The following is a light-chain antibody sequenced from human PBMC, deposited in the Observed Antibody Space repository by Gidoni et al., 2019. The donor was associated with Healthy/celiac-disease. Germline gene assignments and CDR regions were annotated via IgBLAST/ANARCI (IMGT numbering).Light chain of an antibody. CDR1: QSISSY. CDR3: QQNYSTPLT. Sequence: DLQMTQSPSSLSASVGDRVTITFRASQSISSYLNWYQQKPGKAPKLLIYAASSLQIGVPSRFSGSGSGTDFTLTISSLQPEDFATYYCQQNYSTPLTFGGGTKVEIK. J-gene: IGKJ4*02. V-gene: IGKV1-39*01. CDR2: AAS.